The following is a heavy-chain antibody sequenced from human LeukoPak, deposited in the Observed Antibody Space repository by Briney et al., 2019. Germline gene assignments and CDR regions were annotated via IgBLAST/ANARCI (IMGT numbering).Heavy chain of an antibody. CDR3: AKPGSGTTVTTD. V-gene: IGHV3-30*02. Sequence: PWGSLSLSCAASGFTFSSYGMRWVRQAPGKGLEWVAFIRYDGSNKYYADSVKGRFTISRDNSKNTLDLQMNSLRGEDTAVYYCAKPGSGTTVTTDWGQGTLVSVSS. CDR2: IRYDGSNK. J-gene: IGHJ4*02. D-gene: IGHD4-17*01. CDR1: GFTFSSYG.